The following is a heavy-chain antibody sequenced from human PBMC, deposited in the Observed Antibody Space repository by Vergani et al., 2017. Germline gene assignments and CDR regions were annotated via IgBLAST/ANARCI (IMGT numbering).Heavy chain of an antibody. Sequence: QVQLVESGGGVVQPGRSLRLSCTASGFTFSSYAMHWVRQAPGKGLEWVAVISYDGSNKYYADSVKGRFTISRDNSKNTLYLQMNSLKAEDTAVYYCAIMAFEYSSSSNDCYGGQGTRVTVSA. D-gene: IGHD6-6*01. J-gene: IGHJ4*02. CDR3: AIMAFEYSSSSNDCY. CDR2: ISYDGSNK. CDR1: GFTFSSYA. V-gene: IGHV3-30*04.